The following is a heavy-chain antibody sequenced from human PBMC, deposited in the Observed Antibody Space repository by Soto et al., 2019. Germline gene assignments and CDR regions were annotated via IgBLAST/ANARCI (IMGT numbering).Heavy chain of an antibody. J-gene: IGHJ6*02. CDR2: ISYDGSNK. V-gene: IGHV3-30*03. Sequence: QVQLVESGGGVVHPGSSLRLSCAASGLTFNSYAMHWVRQAPRKGLEWVALISYDGSNKFYRDSVKGRFTITRDNSKTAVYLEMNSLRPEDTALYYCATDGDENWILEDGSYYYGMAVWGRGTTVIVSS. CDR1: GLTFNSYA. CDR3: ATDGDENWILEDGSYYYGMAV. D-gene: IGHD3-10*01.